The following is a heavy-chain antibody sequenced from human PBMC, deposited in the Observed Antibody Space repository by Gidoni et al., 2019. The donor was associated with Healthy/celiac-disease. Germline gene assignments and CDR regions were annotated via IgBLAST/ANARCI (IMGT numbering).Heavy chain of an antibody. Sequence: QMQLVQSGPEVKKPGTSVKVSCKDSGLTFTSSAVQWVRQARGQRLEWIGWVVFGSGNTNYAQKFQERVTITRDMSTSTAYMELSSLRSEDTAVYYCAAGALYDYVWGTAFDYWGQGTLVTVSS. J-gene: IGHJ4*02. D-gene: IGHD3-16*01. CDR3: AAGALYDYVWGTAFDY. CDR2: VVFGSGNT. CDR1: GLTFTSSA. V-gene: IGHV1-58*01.